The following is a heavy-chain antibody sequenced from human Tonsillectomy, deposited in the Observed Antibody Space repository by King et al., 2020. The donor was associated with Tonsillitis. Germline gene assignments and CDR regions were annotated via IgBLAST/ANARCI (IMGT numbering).Heavy chain of an antibody. J-gene: IGHJ4*02. CDR1: GFTVSSNY. CDR3: ARDGDHFDY. D-gene: IGHD4-17*01. Sequence: VQLVETGGGLIQTGGSLRLSCAASGFTVSSNYMSWVRQAPGKGLQWVSTLYRDDNTYYADSVKGRFTISRDNSKNTLYLQMNSLRAEDTAVYYCARDGDHFDYWGQGTLVTVSS. CDR2: LYRDDNT. V-gene: IGHV3-53*02.